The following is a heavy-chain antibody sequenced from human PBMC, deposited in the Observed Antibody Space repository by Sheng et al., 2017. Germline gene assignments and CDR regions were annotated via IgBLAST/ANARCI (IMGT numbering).Heavy chain of an antibody. CDR2: ISSSGSTI. V-gene: IGHV3-48*03. CDR1: GFTFSSYE. CDR3: ARDQRNGYAIDY. Sequence: EVHLVESGGGLVQPGGSLRLSCAASGFTFSSYEMNWVRQAPGKGLEWVSYISSSGSTIYYADSVKGRFTISRDNAKNSLYLKMNSLRAEDTAVYYCARDQRNGYAIDYWGQGTLVTVSS. D-gene: IGHD3-3*01. J-gene: IGHJ4*02.